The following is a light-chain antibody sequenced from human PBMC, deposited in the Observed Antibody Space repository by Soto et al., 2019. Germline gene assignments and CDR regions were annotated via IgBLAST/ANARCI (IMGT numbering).Light chain of an antibody. J-gene: IGKJ5*01. CDR2: AAY. V-gene: IGKV1-9*01. CDR1: PDVSDY. CDR3: QYLNGAPTIT. Sequence: DIPLTQSPSFLSASVGDRVPITCRASPDVSDYLAWYQHAPGKAPNLLIYAAYTLQSGVPSRFSGSGSGTEFSLTITSLQPEDFATYYCQYLNGAPTITFGQGTRLDIK.